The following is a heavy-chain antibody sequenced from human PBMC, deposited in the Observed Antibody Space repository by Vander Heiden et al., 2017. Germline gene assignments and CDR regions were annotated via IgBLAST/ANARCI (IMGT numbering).Heavy chain of an antibody. CDR1: GFTFSSSW. CDR2: MNSDGSTT. J-gene: IGHJ4*02. Sequence: EVQLVESGGGLVQPGGSLRPPCVDPGFTFSSSWMHWVRQAPGTGLVWLSRMNSDGSTTDYADSVKGRFTISRDNAKNTLYLQMNGLRAEDTAVYYCARAGFFRFDYWGQGILVTVSS. D-gene: IGHD3-3*01. CDR3: ARAGFFRFDY. V-gene: IGHV3-74*01.